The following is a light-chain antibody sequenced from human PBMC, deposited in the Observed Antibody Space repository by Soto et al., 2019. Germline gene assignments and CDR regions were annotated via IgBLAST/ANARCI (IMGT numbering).Light chain of an antibody. Sequence: QSALTQPPSVSGSPGQSVTISCTGTSSDVGDYNFVSWYQQHPSKAPKLMIYDVIKRPSGVPDRFSGSKSGNTASLTISGLQADDEADYYCCSYAGSYTYVFGTGTKLTVL. V-gene: IGLV2-11*01. CDR1: SSDVGDYNF. CDR2: DVI. J-gene: IGLJ1*01. CDR3: CSYAGSYTYV.